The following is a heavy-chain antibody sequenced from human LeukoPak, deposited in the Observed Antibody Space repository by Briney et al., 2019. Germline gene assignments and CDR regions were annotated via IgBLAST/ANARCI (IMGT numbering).Heavy chain of an antibody. D-gene: IGHD3-9*01. V-gene: IGHV3-30-3*01. CDR3: ARDGVDYDILTGYPPLDY. Sequence: GGSLRLSCAASGFTFSSYAMHWVRQAPGKGLEWVAVISYDGSNKYYADSVKGRFTISRDNSKSTLYLQMNSLRAEDTAVYYCARDGVDYDILTGYPPLDYWGQGTLVTVSS. J-gene: IGHJ4*02. CDR2: ISYDGSNK. CDR1: GFTFSSYA.